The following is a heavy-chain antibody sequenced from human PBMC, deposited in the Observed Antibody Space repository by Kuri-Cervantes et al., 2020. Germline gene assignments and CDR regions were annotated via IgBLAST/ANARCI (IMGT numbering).Heavy chain of an antibody. V-gene: IGHV1-46*01. CDR1: GYTFTGYY. D-gene: IGHD1-26*01. J-gene: IGHJ3*02. Sequence: ASVKVSCKASGYTFTGYYMHWVRQTPGQGLEWMGWINPSGGSTSYAQKFQGRVTMTRDTSTSTVYMELSSLRSEDTAVYYCARDSQGGAFDIWGQGTMVTVSS. CDR2: INPSGGST. CDR3: ARDSQGGAFDI.